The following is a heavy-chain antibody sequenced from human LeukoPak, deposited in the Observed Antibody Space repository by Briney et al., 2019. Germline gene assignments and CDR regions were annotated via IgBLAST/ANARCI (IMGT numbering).Heavy chain of an antibody. J-gene: IGHJ4*02. Sequence: SETPSLTCTVSGGSISSSSYYWGWIRQPPGKGLEWIGEINHSGSTNYNPSLKSRVTISVDTSKNQFSLKLSSVTAADTAVYYCARFESGSYFYWGQGTLVTVSS. CDR3: ARFESGSYFY. CDR2: INHSGST. CDR1: GGSISSSSYY. D-gene: IGHD1-26*01. V-gene: IGHV4-39*07.